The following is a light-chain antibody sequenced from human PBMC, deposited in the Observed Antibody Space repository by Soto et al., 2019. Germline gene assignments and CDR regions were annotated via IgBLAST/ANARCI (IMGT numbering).Light chain of an antibody. CDR1: QSVGTR. Sequence: EILLTQSPDTLSLSPGERATLSCRAAQSVGTRLAWYQHKTGQAPRLLISGASSRATGIPDRFTGSGSETSFTLTISRLEPEDFALYYCQHYQSGHPITCGQGTRLEMK. CDR2: GAS. CDR3: QHYQSGHPIT. V-gene: IGKV3-20*01. J-gene: IGKJ5*01.